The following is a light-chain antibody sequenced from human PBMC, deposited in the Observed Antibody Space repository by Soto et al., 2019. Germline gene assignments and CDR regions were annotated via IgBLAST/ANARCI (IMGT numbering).Light chain of an antibody. V-gene: IGKV4-1*01. CDR2: WAS. Sequence: DIVMTQSPDSLAVSLGERATINCKSSQSVLYSSNNKNYLAWYQQKPGQPPKLLIYWASTRESGVPDRFSGSGSGTHFTLTLSSLQAEDVAVYYCQQYYSTPTFGQGTKVEIK. CDR1: QSVLYSSNNKNY. CDR3: QQYYSTPT. J-gene: IGKJ1*01.